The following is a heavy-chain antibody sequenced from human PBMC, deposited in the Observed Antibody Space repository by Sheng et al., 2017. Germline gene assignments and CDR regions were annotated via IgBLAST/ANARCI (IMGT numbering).Heavy chain of an antibody. CDR2: ISPNSGGV. Sequence: QVHLEQSASEVKKPGASVRVSCKASEFTDYIHWVRQAPGQGLEWMGWISPNSGGVNYAQKFQGRVTLTRDTSSKTAYMELSSLRSDDTAVYYCATKMTSTWDSWSGEYLDVWGKGTTVTVSS. D-gene: IGHD3-3*01. CDR3: ATKMTSTWDSWSGEYLDV. V-gene: IGHV1-2*02. J-gene: IGHJ6*03. CDR1: EFTDY.